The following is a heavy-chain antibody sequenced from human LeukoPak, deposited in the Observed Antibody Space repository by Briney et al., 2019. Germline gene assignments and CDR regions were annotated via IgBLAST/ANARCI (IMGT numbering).Heavy chain of an antibody. Sequence: ASVKVSCKASGYTFTGYYMHWVRQAPGQGLEWMGRINPNSGGTNYARKFQGRVTMTRDTSISTAYMELSRLRSDDTAVYYCARDMSPENSQIDYWRQETLVTVSS. CDR2: INPNSGGT. V-gene: IGHV1-2*06. D-gene: IGHD3-10*02. J-gene: IGHJ4*02. CDR1: GYTFTGYY. CDR3: ARDMSPENSQIDY.